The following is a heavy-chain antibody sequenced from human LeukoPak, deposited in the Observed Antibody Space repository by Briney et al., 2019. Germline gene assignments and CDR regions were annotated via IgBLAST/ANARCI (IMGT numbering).Heavy chain of an antibody. Sequence: GGSLRLSCAVSGFSFADEYMSWIRQAPGQGLEWVSYISNTGSYTNYADSVEGRFTISRDNTENSLYLQMNSLRAEDTAVYYCARSRGAGPGAYFDYWGQGTLVAVTS. CDR3: ARSRGAGPGAYFDY. CDR1: GFSFADEY. D-gene: IGHD6-19*01. V-gene: IGHV3-11*03. J-gene: IGHJ4*02. CDR2: ISNTGSYT.